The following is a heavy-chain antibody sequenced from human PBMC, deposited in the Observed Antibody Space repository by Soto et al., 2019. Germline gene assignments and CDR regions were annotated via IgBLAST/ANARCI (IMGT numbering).Heavy chain of an antibody. CDR3: AKGYCSYPTCSFDS. J-gene: IGHJ4*02. Sequence: EVQLLESGGGLVQPGGSLRLSCAASGFTFNDFAINWVRQTPGKGLEWVSVISATGDTTYNADSVKGRFTISRDNSKNTAYLQMNSLRVEDTALYSCAKGYCSYPTCSFDSWGQGTLVSVSS. V-gene: IGHV3-23*01. CDR2: ISATGDTT. D-gene: IGHD3-16*02. CDR1: GFTFNDFA.